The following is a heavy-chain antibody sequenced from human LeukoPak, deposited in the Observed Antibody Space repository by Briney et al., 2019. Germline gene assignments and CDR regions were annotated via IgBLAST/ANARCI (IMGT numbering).Heavy chain of an antibody. D-gene: IGHD3-22*01. CDR2: IWFDGSNK. J-gene: IGHJ4*02. V-gene: IGHV3-33*01. Sequence: PGGSLRLSCAASGFSFSNYGMHWVRQAPGKGLEGVALIWFDGSNKYYADSVKGRFTISRDNSKNTLYLQMNSLRAEDTAVYYYARTSYDSTWAMDFFDFWGQGSLVTVSS. CDR3: ARTSYDSTWAMDFFDF. CDR1: GFSFSNYG.